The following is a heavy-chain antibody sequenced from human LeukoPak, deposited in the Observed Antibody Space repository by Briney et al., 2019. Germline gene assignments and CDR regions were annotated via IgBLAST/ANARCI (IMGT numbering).Heavy chain of an antibody. Sequence: GGSLRLSCAASGFTVSSDYMSWVRQAPGKGLEWVSVIYSGGSTYYADSVKGRFTISRDNSKNTLYLQMNSLRAEDTAVYYCARDPRSGPGFDYWGQGTLVTVSS. J-gene: IGHJ4*02. CDR2: IYSGGST. CDR3: ARDPRSGPGFDY. V-gene: IGHV3-53*01. D-gene: IGHD3-10*01. CDR1: GFTVSSDY.